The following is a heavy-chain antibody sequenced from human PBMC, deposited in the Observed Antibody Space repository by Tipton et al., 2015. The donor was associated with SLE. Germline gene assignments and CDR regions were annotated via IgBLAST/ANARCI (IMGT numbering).Heavy chain of an antibody. D-gene: IGHD3-22*01. V-gene: IGHV3-23*01. CDR3: ASSKDSSGYLYYYYYYGMDV. Sequence: GSLRLSCAASGFTFSSYAMSWVRQAPGKGLEWVSAISGSGGSTYYADSVKGRFTISRDNSKNTLYLQMNSLRAEDTAVYYCASSKDSSGYLYYYYYYGMDVWGQGTTVTVSS. J-gene: IGHJ6*02. CDR2: ISGSGGST. CDR1: GFTFSSYA.